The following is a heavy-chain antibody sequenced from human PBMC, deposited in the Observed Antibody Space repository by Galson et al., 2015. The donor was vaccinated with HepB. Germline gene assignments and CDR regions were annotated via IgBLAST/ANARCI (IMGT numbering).Heavy chain of an antibody. Sequence: SVKVSCKASGGTFSSYAISWVRQAPGQGLEWMGGIIPIFGTANYAQKFQGRVTITADESTSTAYMELSSLRSEDTAVYYCARDHRDYDFWSGITTQGAFDIWGQGTMVTVSS. J-gene: IGHJ3*02. CDR1: GGTFSSYA. CDR3: ARDHRDYDFWSGITTQGAFDI. CDR2: IIPIFGTA. D-gene: IGHD3-3*01. V-gene: IGHV1-69*13.